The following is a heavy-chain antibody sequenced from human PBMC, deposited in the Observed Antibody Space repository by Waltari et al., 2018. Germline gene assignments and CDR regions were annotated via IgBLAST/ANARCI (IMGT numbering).Heavy chain of an antibody. V-gene: IGHV1-24*01. D-gene: IGHD1-26*01. CDR2: FDPEDGET. CDR1: GYTLTEIS. CDR3: APSRRERADGSYFDS. J-gene: IGHJ4*02. Sequence: QVQLVQSEAEVKKPGASVKVSCKVSGYTLTEISMPWVRQAPGKGLEWMGFFDPEDGETIYAQKFEGRVSMTEDTSTDTAYMELSSLRFEDTALYYCAPSRRERADGSYFDSWGQGTLVTVSS.